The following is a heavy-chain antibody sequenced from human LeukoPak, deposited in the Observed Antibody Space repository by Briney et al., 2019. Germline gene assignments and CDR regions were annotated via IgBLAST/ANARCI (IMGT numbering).Heavy chain of an antibody. J-gene: IGHJ4*02. CDR1: GGSFSGYY. Sequence: LSLTCAVYGGSFSGYYWSWIRQPPGRGLEWVSSISPTGGAIFYADSLRGRFTISRDNAKNSLYLQMNSLRAEDTALYFCASGIRERGFDYWGQGTLVTVSS. CDR3: ASGIRERGFDY. CDR2: ISPTGGAI. V-gene: IGHV3-11*04. D-gene: IGHD1-1*01.